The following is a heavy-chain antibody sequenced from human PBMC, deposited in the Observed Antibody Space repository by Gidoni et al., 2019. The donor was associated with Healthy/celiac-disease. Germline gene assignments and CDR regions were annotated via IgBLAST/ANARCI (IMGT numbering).Heavy chain of an antibody. V-gene: IGHV1-69*01. Sequence: QVQLVQSGAEVKKPGSSVKVSCKASGGTFSSYAISWVRQALGQGLEWMGGMIPLFGTANYAQKSQGRVTITADESTSTAYMELSSLRSEDTAVYYCARDRHYGSGSYYSFDYWGQGTLVTVSS. CDR3: ARDRHYGSGSYYSFDY. J-gene: IGHJ4*02. D-gene: IGHD3-10*01. CDR2: MIPLFGTA. CDR1: GGTFSSYA.